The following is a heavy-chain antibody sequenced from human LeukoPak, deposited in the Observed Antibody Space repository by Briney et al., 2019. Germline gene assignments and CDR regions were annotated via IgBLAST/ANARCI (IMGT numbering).Heavy chain of an antibody. CDR1: GFTFSSYS. J-gene: IGHJ6*03. V-gene: IGHV3-21*01. CDR3: ARVVTMVRGVIRYYYMDV. CDR2: ISSSSSYI. Sequence: GGSLRLSCAASGFTFSSYSMNWVRQAPGKGLEWVSSISSSSSYIYYADSVKGRFTISRDNAKNSLYLQMNSLRAEDTAVYYCARVVTMVRGVIRYYYMDVWGKGTSVTVSS. D-gene: IGHD3-10*01.